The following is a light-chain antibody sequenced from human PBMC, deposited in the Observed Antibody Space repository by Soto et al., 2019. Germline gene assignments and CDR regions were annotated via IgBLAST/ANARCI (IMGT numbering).Light chain of an antibody. CDR2: DAS. CDR1: QSVRSS. V-gene: IGKV3-11*01. J-gene: IGKJ1*01. CDR3: QQRSNWPGT. Sequence: EIVLTQSPGPLSLSPGERATLPCRASQSVRSSLAWYQQQPGQAPRLLIYDASNKATGIPARFSGSGSGTDFTLTISSLEPKDFAVYYCQQRSNWPGTFGQGTKVDIK.